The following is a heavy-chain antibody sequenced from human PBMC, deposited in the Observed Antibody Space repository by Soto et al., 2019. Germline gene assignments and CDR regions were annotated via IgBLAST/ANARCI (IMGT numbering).Heavy chain of an antibody. CDR3: AKGNSWSPALVLDI. V-gene: IGHV3-23*01. CDR2: ISGSGGST. J-gene: IGHJ3*02. CDR1: GFTFSSYA. Sequence: HPGGSLRLSCAASGFTFSSYAMNWVRPAPGKGLEWVSAISGSGGSTYYADSVKGRFTISRDSSKNTLYLQMNSLRAEDTAVYYCAKGNSWSPALVLDIWGQGTMVTVS. D-gene: IGHD1-7*01.